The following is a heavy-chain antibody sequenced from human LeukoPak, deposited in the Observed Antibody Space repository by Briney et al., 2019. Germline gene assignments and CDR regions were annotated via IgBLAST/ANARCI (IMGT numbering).Heavy chain of an antibody. D-gene: IGHD2-2*02. CDR3: ARGSDIVVVPAAIEAWFDP. CDR2: IYHSGRT. CDR1: GYSISSGYY. Sequence: SETLSLTCAVSGYSISSGYYWGWIRQPPGKGLEWFGIIYHSGRTYYNPSLKSRVTISVDTSKNQFSLKLSSVTAADTAVYYCARGSDIVVVPAAIEAWFDPWGQGTLVTVSS. J-gene: IGHJ5*02. V-gene: IGHV4-38-2*01.